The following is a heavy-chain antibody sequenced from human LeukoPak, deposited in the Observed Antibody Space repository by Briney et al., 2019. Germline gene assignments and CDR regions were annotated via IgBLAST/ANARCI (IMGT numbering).Heavy chain of an antibody. Sequence: GGSLRLSCAASGFTFSSYGMHWVRQAPGKGLEWVAFIRYDGSNKYYADSVKGRFTISRDNSKNTLYLQMNSLRAEDTAVYYCAKDPRVYYDSSGLFDYWGQGTLVTVSS. CDR1: GFTFSSYG. J-gene: IGHJ4*02. CDR2: IRYDGSNK. V-gene: IGHV3-30*02. D-gene: IGHD3-22*01. CDR3: AKDPRVYYDSSGLFDY.